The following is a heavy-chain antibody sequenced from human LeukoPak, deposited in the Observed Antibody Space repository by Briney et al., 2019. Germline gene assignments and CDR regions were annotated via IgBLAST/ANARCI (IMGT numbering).Heavy chain of an antibody. CDR1: GFIFDDYG. D-gene: IGHD4-17*01. CDR3: AREDTTVTTLDY. Sequence: GGSLRLSCAASGFIFDDYGMSWVRQAPGKGLEWVSGIRNGGSTGYADSVKGRFTISRDNAKNSLYLQMNSLRAEDTAFYYCAREDTTVTTLDYWGQGTLVTVSS. J-gene: IGHJ4*02. CDR2: IRNGGST. V-gene: IGHV3-20*04.